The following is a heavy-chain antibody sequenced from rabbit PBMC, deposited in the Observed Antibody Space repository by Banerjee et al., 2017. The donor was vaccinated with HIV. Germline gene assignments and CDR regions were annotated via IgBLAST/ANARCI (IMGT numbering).Heavy chain of an antibody. CDR2: IDPSFGRT. V-gene: IGHV1S45*01. CDR3: ARAYSSSSGYAMDL. D-gene: IGHD1-1*01. Sequence: QQQLEESGGDLVKPEGSLTLTCTASGIDFSGGYWICWVRQAPGKGLEWIGYIDPSFGRTYYATWVNGRFTISTDNAQTTLYLQLDSLTAADTATYFCARAYSSSSGYAMDLWGPGTLVTVS. CDR1: GIDFSGGYW. J-gene: IGHJ6*01.